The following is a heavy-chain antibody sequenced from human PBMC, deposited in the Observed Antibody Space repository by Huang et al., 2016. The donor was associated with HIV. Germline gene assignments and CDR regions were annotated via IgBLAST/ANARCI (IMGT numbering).Heavy chain of an antibody. D-gene: IGHD3-3*01. CDR3: VTSRKTIAGGRVGWFDP. CDR2: FDAMEGGT. V-gene: IGHV1-24*01. J-gene: IGHJ5*02. CDR1: GTSVSEVA. Sequence: QVQLVQFGAEVKKPGASVKVSCKVSGTSVSEVAMHWVRPAPGKGLEWMEGFDAMEGGTGYRQNFQGRGSMTEETRTDTAYMELGGLRSDDTAVYYCVTSRKTIAGGRVGWFDPWGQGTLVTVSS.